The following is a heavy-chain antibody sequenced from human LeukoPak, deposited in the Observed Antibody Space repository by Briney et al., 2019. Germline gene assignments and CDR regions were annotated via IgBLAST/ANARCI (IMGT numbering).Heavy chain of an antibody. Sequence: PGGSLRLSCAASGFTFDDYGMSWVRQAPGKGLEWVSGINWNGGSTGYADSVKGRFTISRDNAKNSLYLQMNSLRAEDTALYYCARDRGSYYDSSGYLRRFHYYYYYYMDVWGKGTTVTVSS. V-gene: IGHV3-20*04. D-gene: IGHD3-22*01. CDR3: ARDRGSYYDSSGYLRRFHYYYYYYMDV. J-gene: IGHJ6*03. CDR2: INWNGGST. CDR1: GFTFDDYG.